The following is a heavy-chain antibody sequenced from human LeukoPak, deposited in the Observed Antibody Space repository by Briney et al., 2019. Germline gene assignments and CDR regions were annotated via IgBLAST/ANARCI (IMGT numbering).Heavy chain of an antibody. J-gene: IGHJ4*02. D-gene: IGHD3-9*01. Sequence: GGSLRLSCAASGFTFSSYAMSWVRQAPGKGLEWVSAISGSGGSTYYADSVKGRFTISRDNSKNTLYLQMNSLRAEDTAVYYCAKGVRFLDWWILDYWGQGSLVTVSS. V-gene: IGHV3-23*01. CDR2: ISGSGGST. CDR1: GFTFSSYA. CDR3: AKGVRFLDWWILDY.